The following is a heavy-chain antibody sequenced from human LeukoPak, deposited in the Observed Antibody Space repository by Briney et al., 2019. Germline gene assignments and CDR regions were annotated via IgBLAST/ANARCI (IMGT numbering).Heavy chain of an antibody. CDR2: IYFSEST. CDR3: ARHLGSSPLLDY. V-gene: IGHV4-59*08. CDR1: VGSISSYY. J-gene: IGHJ4*02. D-gene: IGHD1-26*01. Sequence: SDPLSLTCTVSVGSISSYYWRWLRQPPGKGLEWIDYIYFSESTNNNPSLKSRVTTSVDTSKNQCSLKLSAVTAATTPLYYCARHLGSSPLLDYGGKGTRVTVS.